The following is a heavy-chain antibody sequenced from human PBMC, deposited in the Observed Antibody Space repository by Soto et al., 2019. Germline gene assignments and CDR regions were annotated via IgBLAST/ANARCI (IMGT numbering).Heavy chain of an antibody. V-gene: IGHV1-69*01. D-gene: IGHD3-3*01. CDR2: IIPIFGTA. Sequence: QVQLVQSGAEVKEPGSSVKVSCKASGGTFSSYAISWVRQAPGQGLEWMGGIIPIFGTANYAQKFQGRVTITADESTSTAYMELSSLRSEDTAVYYCTRGRFLEWLSSAYYFDYWGQGTLVTVSS. CDR3: TRGRFLEWLSSAYYFDY. J-gene: IGHJ4*02. CDR1: GGTFSSYA.